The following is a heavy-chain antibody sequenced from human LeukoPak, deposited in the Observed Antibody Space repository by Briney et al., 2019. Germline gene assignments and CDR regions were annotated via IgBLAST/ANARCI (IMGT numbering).Heavy chain of an antibody. CDR3: TSPNTPSEHSSGWYYYYYGMDV. CDR1: GFTFGDYA. D-gene: IGHD6-19*01. J-gene: IGHJ6*02. V-gene: IGHV3-49*04. Sequence: GGSLRLSCTTSGFTFGDYAMSWVRQAPGKGLEWVGFIRSKAYGGTTEYAASVKGRFTISRDDSKSIAYLQMNSLKTEDTAVYYCTSPNTPSEHSSGWYYYYYGMDVWGQGTTVTVSS. CDR2: IRSKAYGGTT.